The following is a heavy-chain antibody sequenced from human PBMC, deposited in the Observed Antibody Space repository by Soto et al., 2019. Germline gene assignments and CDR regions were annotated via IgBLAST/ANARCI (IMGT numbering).Heavy chain of an antibody. D-gene: IGHD2-15*01. J-gene: IGHJ4*02. CDR1: GFTFRSYS. CDR3: AKEGIGGSSLDY. CDR2: ITSKSSTI. Sequence: GGSLSLSCGASGFTFRSYSMNWVRQAPGKGLEWVSYITSKSSTIKYADSVQGRFTVSRDNAKNSLYLQLNSLRDEETAFYYCAKEGIGGSSLDYWGQGTLVTVSS. V-gene: IGHV3-48*02.